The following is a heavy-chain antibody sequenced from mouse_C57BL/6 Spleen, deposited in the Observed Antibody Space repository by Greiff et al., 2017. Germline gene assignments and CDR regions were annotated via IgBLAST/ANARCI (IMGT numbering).Heavy chain of an antibody. CDR1: GYAFSSYW. Sequence: VQLQQSGAELVKPGASVKISCKASGYAFSSYWMNWVKQRPGKGLEWIGQIYPGDGDTNYNGKFKGKATLTADKSSSTAYMQLSSLTSEESAVYFCARWGLLRGAMDYWGQGTSVTVSS. D-gene: IGHD1-1*01. J-gene: IGHJ4*01. V-gene: IGHV1-80*01. CDR2: IYPGDGDT. CDR3: ARWGLLRGAMDY.